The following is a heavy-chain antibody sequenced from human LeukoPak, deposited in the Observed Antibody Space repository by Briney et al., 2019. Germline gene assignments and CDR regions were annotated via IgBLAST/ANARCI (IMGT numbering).Heavy chain of an antibody. CDR1: GGSISSYY. CDR2: IYYSGST. Sequence: SETLSLTCTVSGGSISSYYWSWIRQPPGKGLEWIGYIYYSGSTNYNPSLKSRVTISVDTSKNQFSLKLSSVTAADTAVYYCARGVKQWLVPQECYYFDYWGQGTLVTVSS. V-gene: IGHV4-59*01. J-gene: IGHJ4*02. CDR3: ARGVKQWLVPQECYYFDY. D-gene: IGHD6-19*01.